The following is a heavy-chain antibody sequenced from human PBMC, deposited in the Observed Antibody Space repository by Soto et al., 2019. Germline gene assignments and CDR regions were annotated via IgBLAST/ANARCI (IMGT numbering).Heavy chain of an antibody. CDR1: GYSFATSG. CDR3: ARAGQYYDSSGYVN. J-gene: IGHJ4*02. V-gene: IGHV1-18*01. D-gene: IGHD3-22*01. CDR2: ISGYNGNT. Sequence: QVKLVQSGTEVKKPGASLKVSCKASGYSFATSGISWVRQAPGQGLEWMGWISGYNGNTNYDQKLHDRVTMTTDTSTTTAYLELRSLRSDDTAVYDCARAGQYYDSSGYVNWGQGNLVTVSS.